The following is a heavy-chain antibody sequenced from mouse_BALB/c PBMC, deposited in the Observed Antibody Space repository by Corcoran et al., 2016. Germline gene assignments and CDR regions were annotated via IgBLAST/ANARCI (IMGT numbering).Heavy chain of an antibody. J-gene: IGHJ1*01. V-gene: IGHV14-3*02. CDR2: IDTANGNT. Sequence: EVQLQQSGAELVKPGASVKLSCTASGFNIKDTYMHWVKQRPEQGLEWIGRIDTANGNTKYDTKFQGKATITADTSSNTAYLQLSSLTSEDTAVYYCARCDWYFDVWGAGTTVTVSS. CDR3: ARCDWYFDV. CDR1: GFNIKDTY.